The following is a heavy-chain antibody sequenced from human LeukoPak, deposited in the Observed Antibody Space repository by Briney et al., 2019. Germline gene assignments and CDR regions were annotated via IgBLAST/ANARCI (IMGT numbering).Heavy chain of an antibody. V-gene: IGHV4-39*01. Sequence: TSETLSLTCTVSGGSISSRSYYWGWIRQPPGKGLEWFGSIYDSGSTYYNPSLKSRGTISVDTSKIQFSLKLSSVTAADTAVYYCARHLEVVVITLWSPYYFDYWGQGTLVTVSS. D-gene: IGHD3-22*01. CDR3: ARHLEVVVITLWSPYYFDY. CDR2: IYDSGST. CDR1: GGSISSRSYY. J-gene: IGHJ4*02.